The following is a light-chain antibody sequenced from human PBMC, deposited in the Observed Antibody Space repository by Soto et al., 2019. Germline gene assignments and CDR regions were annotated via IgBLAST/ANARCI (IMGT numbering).Light chain of an antibody. CDR2: DAS. Sequence: EIVLTQSPGTLSLSPGESATLSCRASQGIGRYLAWFQQKPGQPPRLLIYDASTRATCIPGRFSGSGSGTDFTLTISSLEPEDCAVYYCHQRSNWPLTFGPGTKVEI. J-gene: IGKJ3*01. V-gene: IGKV3-11*01. CDR3: HQRSNWPLT. CDR1: QGIGRY.